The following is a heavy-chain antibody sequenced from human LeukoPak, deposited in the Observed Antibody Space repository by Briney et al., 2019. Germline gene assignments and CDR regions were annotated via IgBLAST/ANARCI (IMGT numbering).Heavy chain of an antibody. CDR1: GFTFRLYA. CDR2: VTGSGAST. D-gene: IGHD3-22*01. J-gene: IGHJ4*02. CDR3: ARSFYYDSSGYRKIDY. V-gene: IGHV3-23*01. Sequence: PGGSLRLSCAASGFTFRLYAMSWVRQAPGKGLEWVSLVTGSGASTYYADPVKGRFTISRDNSKNTPYLQMNSLRAEDTAIYYCARSFYYDSSGYRKIDYWGQGTLVTVSS.